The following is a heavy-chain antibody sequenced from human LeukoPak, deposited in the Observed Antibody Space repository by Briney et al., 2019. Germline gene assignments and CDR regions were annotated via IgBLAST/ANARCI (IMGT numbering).Heavy chain of an antibody. D-gene: IGHD5-12*01. V-gene: IGHV4-30-2*01. CDR2: INHSGST. J-gene: IGHJ4*02. CDR3: ARGTAIVATNR. CDR1: GGSISSGGYS. Sequence: SETLSLTCAVSGGSISSGGYSWSWIRQPPGKGLEWIGEINHSGSTNYNPSLKSRVTISVDTSKNQFSLKLSSVTAADTAVYYCARGTAIVATNRWGQGTLVTVSS.